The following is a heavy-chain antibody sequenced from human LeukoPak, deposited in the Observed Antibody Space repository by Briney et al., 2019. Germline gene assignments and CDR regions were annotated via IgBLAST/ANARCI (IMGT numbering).Heavy chain of an antibody. D-gene: IGHD2-2*01. CDR3: ARVHCSSTSCSPYYYYYMDV. J-gene: IGHJ6*03. Sequence: GGTLRLSCAASGFTFSSYGMHWVRQAPGKGLEWVAFIRYDGGNKYYADSVKGRFTISRDNSKNTLYLQMNSLRAEDTAVYYCARVHCSSTSCSPYYYYYMDVWGKGTTVTVSS. V-gene: IGHV3-30*02. CDR1: GFTFSSYG. CDR2: IRYDGGNK.